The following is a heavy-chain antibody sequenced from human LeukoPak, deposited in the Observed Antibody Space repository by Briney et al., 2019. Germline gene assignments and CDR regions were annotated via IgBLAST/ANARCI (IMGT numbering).Heavy chain of an antibody. CDR3: ARSTLPSFDY. J-gene: IGHJ4*02. Sequence: PGGSLRLSCAASEFTFSTYWMSWVRQAPGKGLEWVADIKQDGSEKYYVHSVKGRFTISRQNAKDSLYLQMNSLRAEDTAVYYCARSTLPSFDYWGQGTLVTVSS. V-gene: IGHV3-7*01. D-gene: IGHD5/OR15-5a*01. CDR1: EFTFSTYW. CDR2: IKQDGSEK.